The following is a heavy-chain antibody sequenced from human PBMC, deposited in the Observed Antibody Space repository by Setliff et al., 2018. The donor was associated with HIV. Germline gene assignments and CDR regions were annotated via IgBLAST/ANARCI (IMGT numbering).Heavy chain of an antibody. CDR1: GGSISSSDYY. J-gene: IGHJ5*02. CDR2: ISYSGGT. V-gene: IGHV4-39*07. D-gene: IGHD6-19*01. CDR3: ARGVAGTWWFDP. Sequence: NPSETLSLTCTVSGGSISSSDYYWGWIRQPPGKGLEWIGSISYSGGTYYNPSLKSRVTISVDKSKNQFSLKVSSVTAADTAVYYCARGVAGTWWFDPWGQGTLVTVSS.